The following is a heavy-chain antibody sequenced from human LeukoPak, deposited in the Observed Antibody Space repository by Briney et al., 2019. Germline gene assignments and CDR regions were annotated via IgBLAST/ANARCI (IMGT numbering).Heavy chain of an antibody. CDR2: IVVGSGNT. CDR1: GFTFTISA. Sequence: SVTVSFTSSGFTFTISAMQWVRQARGQRLGWIGWIVVGSGNTNYAQKFQERVTITRDMSTSTAYMELSSLRSEDTAVYYCAAGGAFDIWGQGTMVTVSS. J-gene: IGHJ3*02. CDR3: AAGGAFDI. V-gene: IGHV1-58*02.